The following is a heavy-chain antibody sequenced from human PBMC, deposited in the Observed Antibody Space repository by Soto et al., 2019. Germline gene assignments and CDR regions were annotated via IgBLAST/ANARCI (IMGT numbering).Heavy chain of an antibody. CDR3: TTLIAKRGYYYDSSGYRKGIDY. V-gene: IGHV3-15*07. D-gene: IGHD3-22*01. J-gene: IGHJ4*02. Sequence: GGSLRLSCAASGFTFSNAWMNWVRQAPGKGLEWVGRIKSKTDGGTTDYAAPVKGRFTISRDDSKNTLYLQMNSLKTEDTAVYYCTTLIAKRGYYYDSSGYRKGIDYWGQGTLVTVSS. CDR1: GFTFSNAW. CDR2: IKSKTDGGTT.